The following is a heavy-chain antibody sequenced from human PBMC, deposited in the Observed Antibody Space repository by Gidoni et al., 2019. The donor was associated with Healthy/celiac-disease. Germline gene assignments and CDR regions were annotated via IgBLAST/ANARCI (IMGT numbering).Heavy chain of an antibody. CDR2: IYYSGST. D-gene: IGHD3-3*01. J-gene: IGHJ4*02. Sequence: QVQLQESGPGLVKPSETLSLTCTVSGGSISRDYWSWIRQPPGKGLEWIGHIYYSGSTNYNPSLKSRVTISVDTFQNQFSLKLSSVTAADTAVYYCASTSGYDFWSGYYKFDYWGQGTLVTVSS. CDR1: GGSISRDY. CDR3: ASTSGYDFWSGYYKFDY. V-gene: IGHV4-59*01.